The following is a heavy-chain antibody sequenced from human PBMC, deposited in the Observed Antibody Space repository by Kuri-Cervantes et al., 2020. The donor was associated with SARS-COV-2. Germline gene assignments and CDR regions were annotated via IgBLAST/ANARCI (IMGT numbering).Heavy chain of an antibody. D-gene: IGHD4-17*01. CDR3: ARLNGDADY. J-gene: IGHJ4*02. Sequence: GGSLRLSCAASGFTFSSSWMHWVCQAPEKGLEWVADIKCDGSEKYYVDSVKGRFTISRDNAKNSLYLQMNSLRAEDTAVYYCARLNGDADYWGQGTLVTVSS. V-gene: IGHV3-52*01. CDR1: GFTFSSSW. CDR2: IKCDGSEK.